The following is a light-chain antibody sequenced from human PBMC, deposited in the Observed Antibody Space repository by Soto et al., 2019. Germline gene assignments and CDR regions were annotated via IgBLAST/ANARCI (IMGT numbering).Light chain of an antibody. J-gene: IGLJ2*01. V-gene: IGLV2-8*01. CDR2: EVS. CDR1: SSDVGGYNY. Sequence: QSALTQPASVSGSPGQSITISCTGTSSDVGGYNYVSWYQQHPGKAPKLMIYEVSKRPSGVPDRFSGSKSGSTASLTVSGLQAEDEADYYCSSYAGSKNLVFGGGTKLTVL. CDR3: SSYAGSKNLV.